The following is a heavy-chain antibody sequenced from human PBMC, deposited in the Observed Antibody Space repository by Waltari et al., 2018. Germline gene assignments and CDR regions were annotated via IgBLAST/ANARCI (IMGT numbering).Heavy chain of an antibody. CDR1: GGSISSGDYY. CDR2: IYYSGST. Sequence: QVQLQESGPGLVKPSQTLSLTCTVSGGSISSGDYYWSWIRQPPGKGLEWIGYIYYSGSTYYNPSLKSRVTISVDTSKNQFSLKLSSVTAADTAVYYCAREEAYTIFGVVSDAFDIWGQGTMVTVSS. CDR3: AREEAYTIFGVVSDAFDI. V-gene: IGHV4-30-4*08. J-gene: IGHJ3*02. D-gene: IGHD3-3*01.